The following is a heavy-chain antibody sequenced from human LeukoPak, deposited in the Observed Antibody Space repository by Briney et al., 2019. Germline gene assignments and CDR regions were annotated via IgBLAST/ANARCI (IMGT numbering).Heavy chain of an antibody. CDR1: GFTFRGYS. CDR2: ISFTGDNA. D-gene: IGHD3-3*01. J-gene: IGHJ4*02. V-gene: IGHV3-23*01. Sequence: GGSLRLSCAASGFTFRGYSMNWVRQAPGKGLEWVSTISFTGDNAFYADSVKGRFTISRDRSKNTLYLQMNTLRVEDTAVYYCAKGRHPIDLWSGFMTVFDYWGQGTLVTVSS. CDR3: AKGRHPIDLWSGFMTVFDY.